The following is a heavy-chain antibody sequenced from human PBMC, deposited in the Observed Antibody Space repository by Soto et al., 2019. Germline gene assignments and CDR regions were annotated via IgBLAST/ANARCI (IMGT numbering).Heavy chain of an antibody. Sequence: SETLSLTCAVSGGSISSGGYSWSWIRQPPGKGLEWIGYIYHSGSTYYNPSLKSRVTILVDRSKNQFSLKLSSVTAADTAVYYCDGGEVEALCYWRQGTPVPVSS. CDR1: GGSISSGGYS. CDR2: IYHSGST. CDR3: DGGEVEALCY. D-gene: IGHD4-17*01. V-gene: IGHV4-30-2*01. J-gene: IGHJ4*02.